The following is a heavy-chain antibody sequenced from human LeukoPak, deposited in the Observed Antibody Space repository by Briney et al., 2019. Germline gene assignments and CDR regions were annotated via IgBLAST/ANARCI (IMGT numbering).Heavy chain of an antibody. J-gene: IGHJ4*02. V-gene: IGHV1-2*02. CDR2: INPNSGGT. Sequence: ASVKLSCKSSGYTFTGYYMHWVRQPPGQGLEWMGWINPNSGGTNYAQKFQGRVTMTRDTSISTAYMELSRLRSDDTAVYYCARVEVTTLDYWGQGTLVTVSS. CDR1: GYTFTGYY. D-gene: IGHD4-11*01. CDR3: ARVEVTTLDY.